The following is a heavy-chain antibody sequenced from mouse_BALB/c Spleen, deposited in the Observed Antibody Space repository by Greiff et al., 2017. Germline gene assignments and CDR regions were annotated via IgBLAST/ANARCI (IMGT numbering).Heavy chain of an antibody. Sequence: VQVVESAAELARPGASVKMSCKASGYTFTSYTMHWVKQRPGQGLEWIGYINPSSGYTEYNQKFKDKTTLTADKSSSTAYMQLSSLTSEDSAVYYCARSGAYYGSSGGFAYWGQGTLVTVSA. D-gene: IGHD1-1*01. J-gene: IGHJ3*01. CDR1: GYTFTSYT. CDR2: INPSSGYT. V-gene: IGHV1-4*02. CDR3: ARSGAYYGSSGGFAY.